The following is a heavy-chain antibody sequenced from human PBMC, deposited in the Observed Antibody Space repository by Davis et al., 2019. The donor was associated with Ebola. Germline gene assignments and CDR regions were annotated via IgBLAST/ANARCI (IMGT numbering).Heavy chain of an antibody. CDR2: IWYDGSNK. J-gene: IGHJ4*02. D-gene: IGHD6-13*01. CDR1: GFTFSSYS. V-gene: IGHV3-33*08. CDR3: ARAYSSSWGYFDY. Sequence: GESLKISCAASGFTFSSYSMNWVRQAPGKGLEWVAVIWYDGSNKYYADSVKGRFTISRDNSKNTLYLQMNSLRAEDTAVYYCARAYSSSWGYFDYWGQGTLVTVSS.